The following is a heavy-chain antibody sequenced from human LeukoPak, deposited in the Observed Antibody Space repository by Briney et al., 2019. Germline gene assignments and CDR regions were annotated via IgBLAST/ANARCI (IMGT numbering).Heavy chain of an antibody. CDR3: ASIVGASVDI. V-gene: IGHV4-31*03. Sequence: SETLSLTCTVSGGSISSGGYYWSWIRQHPGKGLEWIGYIYYSGSTYYNPSLKSRVTISVDTSKNQFSLKLSSVAAADTAVYYCASIVGASVDIWGQGTMVTVSS. CDR1: GGSISSGGYY. J-gene: IGHJ3*02. CDR2: IYYSGST. D-gene: IGHD1-26*01.